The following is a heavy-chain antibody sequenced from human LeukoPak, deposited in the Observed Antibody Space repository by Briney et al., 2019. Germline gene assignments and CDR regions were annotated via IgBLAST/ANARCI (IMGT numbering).Heavy chain of an antibody. CDR2: ISAYNGNT. CDR3: ARDESDIVVPNWFDP. V-gene: IGHV1-18*01. Sequence: ASVKVSCKASGYTFTSYGISWVRQAPGQGLEWMGWISAYNGNTNYAQKLQGRVTMTTDTSTSTAYMELRSLRSDDTAVYYCARDESDIVVPNWFDPWGQGTLVTVSS. D-gene: IGHD2-2*01. CDR1: GYTFTSYG. J-gene: IGHJ5*02.